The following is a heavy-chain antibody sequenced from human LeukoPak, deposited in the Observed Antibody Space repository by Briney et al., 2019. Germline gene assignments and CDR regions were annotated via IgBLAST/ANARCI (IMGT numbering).Heavy chain of an antibody. V-gene: IGHV3-23*01. Sequence: GGSLRLSCAASGFTSSSYAMSWVRQAPGKGLEWVSAISGSGGSTYYADSVKGRFTISRDNSKNTLYLQMNSLRAEDTAVYYCAKDSSYSSGWYIDYWGQGTLVTVSS. CDR3: AKDSSYSSGWYIDY. D-gene: IGHD6-19*01. CDR2: ISGSGGST. J-gene: IGHJ4*02. CDR1: GFTSSSYA.